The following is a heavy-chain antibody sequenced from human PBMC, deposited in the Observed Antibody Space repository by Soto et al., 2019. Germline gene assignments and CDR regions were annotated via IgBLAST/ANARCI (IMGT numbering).Heavy chain of an antibody. CDR3: VRGWDDLLTGVWLIFDY. CDR1: GGSINAFY. D-gene: IGHD3-9*01. V-gene: IGHV4-59*13. J-gene: IGHJ4*02. CDR2: ISWSGNT. Sequence: QVHLQESGPKQVKSSETLSLTCTVSGGSINAFYWNWLRQAPGKGLEWIGYISWSGNTKYSPSLRCRVTMSGYISTSELPVRLKSLTAAATAVYYCVRGWDDLLTGVWLIFDYWGGGPPVTVPS.